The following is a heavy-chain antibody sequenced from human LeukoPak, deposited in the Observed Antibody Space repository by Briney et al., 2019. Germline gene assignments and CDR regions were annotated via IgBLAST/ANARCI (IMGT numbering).Heavy chain of an antibody. J-gene: IGHJ4*02. CDR1: GGSFSGYY. CDR2: INHSGST. CDR3: ARGSDTAMVTIYFDY. Sequence: SETLSLTCAVYGGSFSGYYWSWIRQPPGKGLEWIGEINHSGSTNYNPSLKSRVTISVDTSKNQFSLKLSTVTAADTAVYYSARGSDTAMVTIYFDYWGQGTLVTVSS. D-gene: IGHD5-18*01. V-gene: IGHV4-34*01.